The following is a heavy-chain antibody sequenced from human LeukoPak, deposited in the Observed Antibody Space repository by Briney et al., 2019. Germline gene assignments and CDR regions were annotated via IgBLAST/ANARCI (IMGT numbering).Heavy chain of an antibody. CDR3: VRGIGGRYYFDY. D-gene: IGHD4-23*01. Sequence: PPETLSLTCTVSGGSISSGGYYWSWIRQPPGKGLEWIGYIYHSGSTYYNPSLKSRVTISVDRSKNQFSLKLSSVTAADTAVYYCVRGIGGRYYFDYWGQGTLVTVSS. CDR2: IYHSGST. V-gene: IGHV4-30-2*01. CDR1: GGSISSGGYY. J-gene: IGHJ4*02.